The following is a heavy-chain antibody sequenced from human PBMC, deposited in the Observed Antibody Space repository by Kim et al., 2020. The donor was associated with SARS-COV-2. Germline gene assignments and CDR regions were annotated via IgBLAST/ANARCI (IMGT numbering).Heavy chain of an antibody. CDR3: ARSRGVYGFFDY. J-gene: IGHJ4*02. D-gene: IGHD6-13*01. Sequence: SCKVSGYTLIELSMHWVRQAPGKGLEWVAVISYDGSNKYYADSVKGRFTISRDNSKNTLYLQMNSLRAEDTAVYYCARSRGVYGFFDYWGQGTLV. CDR1: GYTLIELS. V-gene: IGHV3-30*04. CDR2: ISYDGSNK.